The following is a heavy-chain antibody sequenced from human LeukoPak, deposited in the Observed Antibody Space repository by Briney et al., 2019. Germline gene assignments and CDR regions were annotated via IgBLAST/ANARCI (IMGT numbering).Heavy chain of an antibody. V-gene: IGHV1-69*05. CDR2: IIPIFGTA. D-gene: IGHD2-2*01. Sequence: SVRVSCKASGGTFSSYAISWVRQAPGQGLEWMGGIIPIFGTANYAQKFQGRVTITTDESTSTAYMGLSSLRSEDTAVYYCVLSPDPFVVVPAAKGRRYYYYYMDVWGKGTTVTVSS. CDR3: VLSPDPFVVVPAAKGRRYYYYYMDV. CDR1: GGTFSSYA. J-gene: IGHJ6*03.